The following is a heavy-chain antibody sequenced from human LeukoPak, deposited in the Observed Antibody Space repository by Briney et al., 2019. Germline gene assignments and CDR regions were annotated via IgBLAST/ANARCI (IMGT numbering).Heavy chain of an antibody. CDR3: ASEGIAAAGTFY. V-gene: IGHV3-11*01. CDR2: ISSSGSTI. J-gene: IGHJ4*02. D-gene: IGHD6-13*01. CDR1: GFTFRDYY. Sequence: GGCLRLSCASSGFTFRDYYMSWLRQARARGLEGVSYISSSGSTIYYADSVKGRFTISRDNAKNSLYLQMNSLRAQDTAVYNCASEGIAAAGTFYWGQGTLVTVSS.